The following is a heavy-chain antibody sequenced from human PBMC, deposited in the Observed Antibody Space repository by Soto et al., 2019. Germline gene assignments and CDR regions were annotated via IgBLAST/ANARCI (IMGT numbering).Heavy chain of an antibody. V-gene: IGHV4-59*01. CDR1: GGSIGDYY. J-gene: IGHJ5*02. CDR2: VYYSGTA. Sequence: SETLPLTYTVAGGSIGDYYWSWIRQTPGKGLEWIGFVYYSGTAINNPALRSRVTISGDTSKNQFSLKPSSVSAEDTDVYYSAKDGSGWIGRFFDPWGQGTLDTVSS. CDR3: AKDGSGWIGRFFDP. D-gene: IGHD6-19*01.